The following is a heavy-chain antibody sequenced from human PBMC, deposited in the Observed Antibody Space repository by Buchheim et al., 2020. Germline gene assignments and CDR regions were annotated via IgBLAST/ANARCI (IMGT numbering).Heavy chain of an antibody. CDR3: ARRAYSSSWYPANYFDY. V-gene: IGHV4-34*01. CDR1: GGSFSGYY. D-gene: IGHD6-13*01. J-gene: IGHJ4*02. CDR2: INHRGST. Sequence: QVQLQQWGAGLLKPSETLSLTCAVYGGSFSGYYWSWIRQPPGKGLEWLGEINHRGSTNYNPSLKSRVTISVDTSKNQFSLRLSSVTAADTAVYYCARRAYSSSWYPANYFDYWGQGTL.